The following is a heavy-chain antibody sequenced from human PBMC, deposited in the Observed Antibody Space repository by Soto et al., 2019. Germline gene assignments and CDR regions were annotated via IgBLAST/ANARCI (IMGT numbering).Heavy chain of an antibody. CDR3: ARDLGYYDSSGYFDY. CDR1: GFTFSDCY. V-gene: IGHV3-11*01. CDR2: ISSSDSI. D-gene: IGHD3-22*01. J-gene: IGHJ4*02. Sequence: PGGSLRLSCAASGFTFSDCYMSWIRQAPGKGLEWVSYISSSDSIYYADSVKGRFTISRDNAKNSLYLQMNSLRAEDTAVYYCARDLGYYDSSGYFDYWGQGTLVTVSS.